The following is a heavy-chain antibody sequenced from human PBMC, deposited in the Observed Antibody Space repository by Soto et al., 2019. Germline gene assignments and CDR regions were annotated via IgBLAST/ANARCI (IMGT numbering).Heavy chain of an antibody. CDR2: LSSSSSTI. D-gene: IGHD3-22*01. J-gene: IGHJ4*02. V-gene: IGHV3-48*02. CDR1: GFTFSSYS. CDR3: ARSYYDSSGYYRPVYYFDY. Sequence: EVQLVESGGGLVQPGGSLRLSCAASGFTFSSYSMNWVRQAPWKGLEWVSYLSSSSSTIYYADSVKGRFTISRDNAKNSLYLQMNSLRDEDTAVYYCARSYYDSSGYYRPVYYFDYWGQGSLVTVSS.